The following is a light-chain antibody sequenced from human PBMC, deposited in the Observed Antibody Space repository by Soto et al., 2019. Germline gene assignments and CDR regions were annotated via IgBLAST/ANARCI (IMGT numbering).Light chain of an antibody. CDR2: DVT. CDR1: SSDVGGFNY. J-gene: IGLJ3*02. CDR3: SSYTSTSTWV. Sequence: VLTQPASASGSPGQSITISCTGTSSDVGGFNYVSWYQQYSGKAPKLLIYDVTNRPSGASNRFSGSKSGNTASLTISGLQAEDEADYYCSSYTSTSTWVFGGGTQLTVL. V-gene: IGLV2-14*01.